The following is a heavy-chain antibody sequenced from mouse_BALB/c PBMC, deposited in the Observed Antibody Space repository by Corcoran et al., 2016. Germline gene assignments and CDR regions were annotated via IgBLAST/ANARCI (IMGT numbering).Heavy chain of an antibody. Sequence: EVQLQQSGPELVKPVASVKMSCKASGYTFTSYVMHWVKQKPGQGLEWIGYINPYNDGTKYNEKFKGKATLTSDKSSSTAYMALSSLTSEDSAVDYCASSTAYFDYWGQGTTLTVSS. V-gene: IGHV1S136*01. J-gene: IGHJ2*01. CDR2: INPYNDGT. D-gene: IGHD1-2*01. CDR1: GYTFTSYV. CDR3: ASSTAYFDY.